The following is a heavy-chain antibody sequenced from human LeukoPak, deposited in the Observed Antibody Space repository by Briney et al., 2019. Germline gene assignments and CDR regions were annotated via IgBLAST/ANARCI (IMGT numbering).Heavy chain of an antibody. CDR1: GYTFTSYG. Sequence: ASVKVSCKASGYTFTSYGISWVRQAPGQGLEWMGWISAYNGNTNYAQKLRGRVTMTTDTSTSTAYMELRSLRSDDTAVYYCARNPIGVVIISILDYWGQGTLVTVSS. V-gene: IGHV1-18*01. CDR3: ARNPIGVVIISILDY. CDR2: ISAYNGNT. D-gene: IGHD3-3*01. J-gene: IGHJ4*02.